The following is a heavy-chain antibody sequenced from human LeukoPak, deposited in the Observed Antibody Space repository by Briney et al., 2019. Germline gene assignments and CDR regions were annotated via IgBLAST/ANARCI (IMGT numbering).Heavy chain of an antibody. Sequence: SETLSLTCAVYGGSFSGYYWSWIRQPPGKGLEWIGEINHSGSTNYNPPLKSRVTISVDTSKNQFSLKLSSVTAADTAVYYCARGRGRTYYDSSGYYCDYWGQGTLVTVSS. J-gene: IGHJ4*02. D-gene: IGHD3-22*01. V-gene: IGHV4-34*01. CDR1: GGSFSGYY. CDR2: INHSGST. CDR3: ARGRGRTYYDSSGYYCDY.